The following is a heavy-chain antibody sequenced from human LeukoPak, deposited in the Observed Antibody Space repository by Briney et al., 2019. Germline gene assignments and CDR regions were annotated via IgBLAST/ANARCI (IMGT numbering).Heavy chain of an antibody. J-gene: IGHJ6*03. CDR1: GYTFTSYG. V-gene: IGHV1-18*01. Sequence: ASVKVSCKASGYTFTSYGISWVRQAPGQGLEWMGWISAYSGNTNYAQKLQGRVTMTTDTSTSTAYMELRSLRSDDTAVYYCARSPDYYYYMDVWGKGTTVTVSS. CDR2: ISAYSGNT. CDR3: ARSPDYYYYMDV.